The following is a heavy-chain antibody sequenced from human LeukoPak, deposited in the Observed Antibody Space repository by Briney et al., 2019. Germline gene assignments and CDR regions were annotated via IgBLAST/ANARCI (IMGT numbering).Heavy chain of an antibody. CDR1: GGSISSYY. D-gene: IGHD5-18*01. Sequence: SETLSLTCTVSGGSISSYYWSWIRQPPGKGLEWIGYIYYSGSTKYNPSLKSRVTISADTSKNQFSLKLSSVTAADTAVYFCARHEGYSYAFAYWGQGTLVTVSS. V-gene: IGHV4-59*08. CDR3: ARHEGYSYAFAY. J-gene: IGHJ4*02. CDR2: IYYSGST.